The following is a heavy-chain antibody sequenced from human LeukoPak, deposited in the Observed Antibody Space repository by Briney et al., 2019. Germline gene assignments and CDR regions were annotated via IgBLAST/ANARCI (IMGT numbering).Heavy chain of an antibody. D-gene: IGHD6-13*01. CDR2: INHSGST. Sequence: GSLRLSCAASGFTFSSYAMHWIRQPPGKGLEWIGEINHSGSTNYNPSLKSRVTISVDTSKNQFSLKLSSVTAADTAVYYCARDLAAAGRGTDYWGQGTLVTVSS. J-gene: IGHJ4*02. CDR1: GFTFSSYA. CDR3: ARDLAAAGRGTDY. V-gene: IGHV4-34*01.